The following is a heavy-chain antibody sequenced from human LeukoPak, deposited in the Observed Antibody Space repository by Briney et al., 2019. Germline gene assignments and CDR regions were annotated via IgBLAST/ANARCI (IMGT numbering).Heavy chain of an antibody. D-gene: IGHD6-19*01. Sequence: GGSLRLSCAASGLTFSTSGMHWVRQAPGKGLEWVAFIQYDESDKYYADSVRGRLTISRDNSKNTLYLQMDSLRAEDTAVYYCAREGGIIVAGKFDSWGQGTLVTVSS. J-gene: IGHJ4*02. CDR2: IQYDESDK. V-gene: IGHV3-30*02. CDR3: AREGGIIVAGKFDS. CDR1: GLTFSTSG.